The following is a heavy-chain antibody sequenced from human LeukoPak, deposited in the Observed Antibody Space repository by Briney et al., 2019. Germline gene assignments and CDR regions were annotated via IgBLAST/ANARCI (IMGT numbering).Heavy chain of an antibody. Sequence: TSETLSLTCTVSGGSISSYYWSWIRQPAGKGLEWIGRIYTSGSTNYNPSLKSRVTMSVDTSKNQFSLKLSSVTAADTAVYYCARDNGSGSYYNRLDPWGQGTLVTVSS. V-gene: IGHV4-4*07. J-gene: IGHJ5*02. D-gene: IGHD3-10*01. CDR1: GGSISSYY. CDR2: IYTSGST. CDR3: ARDNGSGSYYNRLDP.